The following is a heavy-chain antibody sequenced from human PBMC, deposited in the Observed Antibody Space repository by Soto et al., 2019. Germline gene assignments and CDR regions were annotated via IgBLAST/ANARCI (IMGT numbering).Heavy chain of an antibody. CDR3: ARPRERYSGIDN. Sequence: QVQLVESGGTVVQPGGSLRLSCAASGFPFFTYTMHWVRQAPGKGPEWVSFILYDGNDKDYAKSVKGRSTISRDNSKSTLFLQMNSLRPEDTGVYYCARPRERYSGIDNWGQGTLVTVSS. CDR1: GFPFFTYT. D-gene: IGHD1-1*01. V-gene: IGHV3-30-3*01. CDR2: ILYDGNDK. J-gene: IGHJ4*02.